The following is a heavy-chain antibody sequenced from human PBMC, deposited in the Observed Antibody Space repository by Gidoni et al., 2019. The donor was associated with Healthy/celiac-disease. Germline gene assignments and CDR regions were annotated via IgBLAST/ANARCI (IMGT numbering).Heavy chain of an antibody. V-gene: IGHV3-9*01. J-gene: IGHJ4*02. D-gene: IGHD2-2*01. CDR2: ISWNSGNI. CDR1: GFTFDNYA. CDR3: AKDIGSGYQTMAPFDY. Sequence: EVQMVESGGGLVQPGRSLRLSCAASGFTFDNYAMHWVRQAPGKGLEWVSSISWNSGNIGYADSVKGRFTISRDNAKNSLYLQMNSLRAEDTALYYCAKDIGSGYQTMAPFDYWGQGTLVTVSS.